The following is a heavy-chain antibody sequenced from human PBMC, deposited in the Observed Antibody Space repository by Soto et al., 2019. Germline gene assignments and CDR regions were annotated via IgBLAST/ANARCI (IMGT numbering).Heavy chain of an antibody. D-gene: IGHD3-10*01. CDR1: GGSISSGGYY. CDR3: ARNLRFRGFYGMDV. J-gene: IGHJ6*02. CDR2: IYYSGST. Sequence: QVQLQESGPGLVKPSQTLSLTCTVSGGSISSGGYYWSWMRQQPGKGLEWIGYIYYSGSTYYNPSLKSLVTISVYTSKNQFSLKLTSVTAADTAVYYCARNLRFRGFYGMDVWCQGTTVTVSS. V-gene: IGHV4-31*01.